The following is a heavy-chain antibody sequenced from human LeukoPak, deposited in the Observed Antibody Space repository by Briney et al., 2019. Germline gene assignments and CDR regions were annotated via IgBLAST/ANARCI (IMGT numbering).Heavy chain of an antibody. CDR2: IYYSGST. CDR1: GGSISSGDYY. Sequence: SETLSLTCTVSGGSISSGDYYWSWIRQPPGKGLEWIGYIYYSGSTYYNPSLKSRVTISVDTSKNQFSLKLSSVTAADTAVYYCARGGMVRGVSYFDYWGQGTLVTVSS. V-gene: IGHV4-30-4*01. D-gene: IGHD3-10*01. J-gene: IGHJ4*02. CDR3: ARGGMVRGVSYFDY.